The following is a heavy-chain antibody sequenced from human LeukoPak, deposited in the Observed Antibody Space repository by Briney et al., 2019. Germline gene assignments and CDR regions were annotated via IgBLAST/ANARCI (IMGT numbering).Heavy chain of an antibody. V-gene: IGHV4-59*01. D-gene: IGHD4-17*01. Sequence: SETLSLTCSVSGGSISTYYWSWIRQPPGKGLEWIGYIYYSGSTNYNPSLKSRVTISVDTSKNQFSLKLSSVTAADTAVYYCARVDGDYVYYFDYWGQGTLVTVSS. CDR3: ARVDGDYVYYFDY. J-gene: IGHJ4*02. CDR2: IYYSGST. CDR1: GGSISTYY.